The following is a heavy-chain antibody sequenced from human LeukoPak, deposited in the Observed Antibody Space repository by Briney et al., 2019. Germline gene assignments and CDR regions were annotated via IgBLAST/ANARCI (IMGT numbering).Heavy chain of an antibody. D-gene: IGHD3-9*01. V-gene: IGHV4-39*07. CDR2: INHSGST. J-gene: IGHJ4*02. CDR3: GRRAPGYPIKY. CDR1: GGSISTSSYY. Sequence: SETLSLTCTVSGGSISTSSYYWSWIRQPPGKGLEWIGEINHSGSTNYNPSLKSRVTISVDTSKNQFSLKLSSVTAADTAGYYCGRRAPGYPIKYWGQGNLVNVSS.